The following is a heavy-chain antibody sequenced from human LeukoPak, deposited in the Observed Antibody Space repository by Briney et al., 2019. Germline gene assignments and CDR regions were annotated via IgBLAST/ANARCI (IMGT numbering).Heavy chain of an antibody. CDR1: GGSISGSF. Sequence: PSETLSLTCTVSGGSISGSFWGWIRQPPGKGLEWIGSLYHSGSTYYNPSLKSRVTISVDTSKNQFSLRLSSVTAADTAVYSCARGGRATMLVGTSDYFDYWGQGTLVTVSS. CDR3: ARGGRATMLVGTSDYFDY. J-gene: IGHJ4*02. D-gene: IGHD3-22*01. CDR2: LYHSGST. V-gene: IGHV4-38-2*02.